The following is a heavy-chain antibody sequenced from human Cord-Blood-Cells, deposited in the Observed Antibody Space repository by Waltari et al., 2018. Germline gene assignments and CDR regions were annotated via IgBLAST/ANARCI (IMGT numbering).Heavy chain of an antibody. CDR2: IYPGDSDT. CDR3: ATPRAVTGDGFDY. J-gene: IGHJ4*02. V-gene: IGHV5-51*01. Sequence: EVQLVQSGAEAKKPGESLKISCKGSGYSFPSYWIGWVRQMPGKGLEWMGIIYPGDSDTRYSPSFQGQVTISADKSISTAYLQWSSLKASDTAMYYCATPRAVTGDGFDYWGQGTLVTVSS. CDR1: GYSFPSYW. D-gene: IGHD7-27*01.